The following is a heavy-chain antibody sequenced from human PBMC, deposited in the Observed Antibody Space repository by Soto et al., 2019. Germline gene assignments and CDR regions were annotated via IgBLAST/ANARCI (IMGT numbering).Heavy chain of an antibody. Sequence: ASVKVSCEASGGTFSSYAISWVRQAPGQGLEWMGGIIPIFGTANYAQKFQGRVTITADESTSTAYMELSSLRSEDTAVYYCARGAVAGPFDYWGQGTLVTVSS. J-gene: IGHJ4*02. V-gene: IGHV1-69*13. CDR1: GGTFSSYA. CDR2: IIPIFGTA. CDR3: ARGAVAGPFDY. D-gene: IGHD6-19*01.